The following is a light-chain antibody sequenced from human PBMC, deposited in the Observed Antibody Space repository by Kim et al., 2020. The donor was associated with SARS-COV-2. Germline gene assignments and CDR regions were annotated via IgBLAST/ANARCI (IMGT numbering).Light chain of an antibody. CDR3: QQYSSSPAT. Sequence: SPGERAPLSCRASQNVSSSYLAWYQQKPGQAPRLLIYGASSRATGIPDRFSGSGSGTDFTLTITRLEPEDFAVYYCQQYSSSPATFGQGTKVDIK. J-gene: IGKJ1*01. CDR1: QNVSSSY. V-gene: IGKV3-20*01. CDR2: GAS.